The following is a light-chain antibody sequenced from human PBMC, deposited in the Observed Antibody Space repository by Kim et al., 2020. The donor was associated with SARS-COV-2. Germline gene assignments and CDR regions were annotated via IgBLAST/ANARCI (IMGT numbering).Light chain of an antibody. CDR2: GAS. J-gene: IGKJ1*01. Sequence: QMTQSPSSLSASVGDRVTITCRASQGISNYLAWYQQKPGKIPILLIYGASTLRSGVPSRFSGSGSGTDFTLTISSLQPEDVASYYCQKYNSAPRTFGQGTKVDIK. CDR3: QKYNSAPRT. CDR1: QGISNY. V-gene: IGKV1-27*01.